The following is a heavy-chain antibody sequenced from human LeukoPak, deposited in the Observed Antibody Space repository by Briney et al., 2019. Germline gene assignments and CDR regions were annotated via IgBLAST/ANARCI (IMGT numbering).Heavy chain of an antibody. CDR2: ISSSSSYI. CDR1: GFTFSSYS. V-gene: IGHV3-21*01. J-gene: IGHJ5*02. CDR3: ARDRYCSSTSCSPNWFDP. Sequence: GGSLRLSXAASGFTFSSYSMNWVRQAPGKGLEWVSSISSSSSYIYYADSVKGRFTISRDNAKNSLYLQMNSLRAEDTAVYYCARDRYCSSTSCSPNWFDPWGQGTLVTVSS. D-gene: IGHD2-2*01.